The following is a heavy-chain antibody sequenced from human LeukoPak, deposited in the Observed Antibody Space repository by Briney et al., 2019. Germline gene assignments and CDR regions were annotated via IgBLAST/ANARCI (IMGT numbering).Heavy chain of an antibody. J-gene: IGHJ4*02. CDR2: IKEDGSEK. CDR1: GVTSRNYW. Sequence: GGSLRLSCAAPGVTSRNYWTTWVRQAPGKGLEWVADIKEDGSEKYYVDSVKGRFTISRDNAKNSLYLQMNSLRAEDTAVYYCARDNWPFDYWGQGTLITVSS. V-gene: IGHV3-7*05. CDR3: ARDNWPFDY.